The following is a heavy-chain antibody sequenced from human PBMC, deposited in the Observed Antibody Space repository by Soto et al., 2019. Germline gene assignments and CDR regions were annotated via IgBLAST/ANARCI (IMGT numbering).Heavy chain of an antibody. Sequence: QVQLVQSRAEVKKPGASVNVSCKASGYTFTDYYIYWLRQAPGHGLEWMGWINPNRGATNYAHNFHGRVTMTRDTSIRAAYMELSSLSSDDSAVYYCVKDQGGYMVSGMDVWGQGTTVTVSS. V-gene: IGHV1-2*02. CDR1: GYTFTDYY. CDR3: VKDQGGYMVSGMDV. D-gene: IGHD2-2*02. J-gene: IGHJ6*02. CDR2: INPNRGAT.